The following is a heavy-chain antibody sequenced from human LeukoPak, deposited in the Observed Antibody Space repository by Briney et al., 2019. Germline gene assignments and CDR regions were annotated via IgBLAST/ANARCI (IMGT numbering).Heavy chain of an antibody. CDR2: IFYSGHS. V-gene: IGHV4-59*12. J-gene: IGHJ4*02. CDR1: DGFNSRYY. Sequence: SETLSLTCTATDGFNSRYYWSRVRQPLGKGLEWLGHIFYSGHSNYNASLTSRIRMSVDTSKAQFSLELASVIAADTAVYYCARIDPLGFFDQWGPGILVTVSS. D-gene: IGHD6-25*01. CDR3: ARIDPLGFFDQ.